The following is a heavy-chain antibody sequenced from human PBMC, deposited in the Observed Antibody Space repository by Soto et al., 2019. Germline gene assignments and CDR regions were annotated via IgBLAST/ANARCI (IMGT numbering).Heavy chain of an antibody. CDR3: AKIGERVTGNLA. D-gene: IGHD1-7*01. V-gene: IGHV3-23*01. J-gene: IGHJ5*02. CDR1: GFTFSDYA. CDR2: ISGSGSTI. Sequence: GLSLRLSCAASGFTFSDYAMNWVRQAPGKGLEWVSAISGSGSTIYYADSVKGRFTISRDNSKNTVFLQMNSLRAEDTAVYYCAKIGERVTGNLAWGQGTLVTVSS.